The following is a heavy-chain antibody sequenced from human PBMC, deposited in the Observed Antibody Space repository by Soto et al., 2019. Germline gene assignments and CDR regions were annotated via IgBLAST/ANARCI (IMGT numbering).Heavy chain of an antibody. Sequence: QLQLQESGPGLVKPSETLSLTCTVSGGSISSSSYYWGWIRQPPGKGLEWIGSIYYSGSTYYNPSLKSRVTISVDTSKNQFSLKLSSVTAADTAVYYCASTGRDRWLQFFEHPVANDYWGQGTLVTVSS. CDR2: IYYSGST. J-gene: IGHJ4*02. D-gene: IGHD5-12*01. CDR3: ASTGRDRWLQFFEHPVANDY. V-gene: IGHV4-39*01. CDR1: GGSISSSSYY.